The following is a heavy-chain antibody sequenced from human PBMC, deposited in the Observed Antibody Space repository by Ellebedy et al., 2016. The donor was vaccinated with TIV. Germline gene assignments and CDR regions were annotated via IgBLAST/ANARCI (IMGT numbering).Heavy chain of an antibody. V-gene: IGHV1-69*13. J-gene: IGHJ4*02. CDR1: GDTFSTYA. CDR2: ISPMFGTA. D-gene: IGHD1-7*01. CDR3: AREAGNYAHFDY. Sequence: SVKVSXXASGDTFSTYAINWVRQAPGQGLEWMGDISPMFGTANYAQKFQGRVSITADESTSTAYMELSSLRSEDTAVYYCAREAGNYAHFDYWGQGTLVTVSS.